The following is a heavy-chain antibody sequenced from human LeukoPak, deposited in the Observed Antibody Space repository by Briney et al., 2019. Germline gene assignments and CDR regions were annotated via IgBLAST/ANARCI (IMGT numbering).Heavy chain of an antibody. CDR2: ISAYNGNT. CDR1: GYTFTSYG. D-gene: IGHD3-9*01. CDR3: ATNYDILTGYRSYWYFDL. V-gene: IGHV1-18*01. Sequence: ASVKVSCKASGYTFTSYGISWVRQAPGQGLEWMGWISAYNGNTNYAQKFQGRVTMTEDTSTDTAYMELSSLRSEDTAVYYCATNYDILTGYRSYWYFDLWGRGTLVTVSS. J-gene: IGHJ2*01.